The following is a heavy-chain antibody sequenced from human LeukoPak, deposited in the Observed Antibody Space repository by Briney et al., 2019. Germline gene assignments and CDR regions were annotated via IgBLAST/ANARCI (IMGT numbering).Heavy chain of an antibody. V-gene: IGHV4-34*01. CDR3: ARDLYGDGSYFDP. D-gene: IGHD4-17*01. J-gene: IGHJ5*02. CDR2: INHSGST. Sequence: PSETLSLTCAVYGGSFSGYYWSWIRQPPGKGLEWIGEINHSGSTSYNPSLKSRVTISADTSKNRFSLILSSVTAADTALYYCARDLYGDGSYFDPWGQGTLVTVSS. CDR1: GGSFSGYY.